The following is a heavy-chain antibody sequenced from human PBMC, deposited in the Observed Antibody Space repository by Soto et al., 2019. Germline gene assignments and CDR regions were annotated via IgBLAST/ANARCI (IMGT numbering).Heavy chain of an antibody. CDR3: ARIVESGYGRRTYFDY. D-gene: IGHD5-12*01. CDR2: IIPILGIA. Sequence: SVKVSCKASGGTFSSYTISWVRQAPGQGLEWMGRIIPILGIANYAQKFQGRVTMTTDTSTSTAYMELRSLRSDDTAVYYCARIVESGYGRRTYFDYWGQGTLVTVSS. V-gene: IGHV1-69*02. CDR1: GGTFSSYT. J-gene: IGHJ4*02.